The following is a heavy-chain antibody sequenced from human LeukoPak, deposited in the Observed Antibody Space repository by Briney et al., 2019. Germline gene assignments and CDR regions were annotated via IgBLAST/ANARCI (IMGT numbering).Heavy chain of an antibody. Sequence: GRSLRLSCVASGFTLRDYAMHGVRQAPGKGLEWVSGISFNSASIDYPDSVKGRFVISRDNANNSLYLQMNSLTPEDTAWYFCAKAKGFAAIYYFDYWGPGALVVVSS. V-gene: IGHV3-9*01. CDR3: AKAKGFAAIYYFDY. CDR1: GFTLRDYA. D-gene: IGHD3-10*01. CDR2: ISFNSASI. J-gene: IGHJ4*02.